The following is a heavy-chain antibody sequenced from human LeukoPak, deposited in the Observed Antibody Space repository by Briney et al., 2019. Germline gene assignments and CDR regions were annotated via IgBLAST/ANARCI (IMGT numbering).Heavy chain of an antibody. CDR2: ISGSGGST. V-gene: IGHV3-23*01. Sequence: GGSLRLSCAASGFTFSSYAMSWVRQAPGKGLEWVSAISGSGGSTYYADSVKGRFTISRDNSKNTLYLQMNSLRAEDTAVYYCAKDLGGRNYYGSGSYYYMDVWGKGTTVTISS. CDR3: AKDLGGRNYYGSGSYYYMDV. CDR1: GFTFSSYA. J-gene: IGHJ6*04. D-gene: IGHD3-10*01.